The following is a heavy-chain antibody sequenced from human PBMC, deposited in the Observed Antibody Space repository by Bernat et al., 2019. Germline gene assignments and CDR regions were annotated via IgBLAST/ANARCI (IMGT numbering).Heavy chain of an antibody. CDR1: GFTFSSYW. Sequence: EVQLVESGGGLVQPGGSLRLSCAASGFTFSSYWMHWVRQAPGKGLVWVSRINSDGSSTSYADSVKGRFTISRDNAKNTLYLQMNSLRAEDTAVYYCARGDYGDYYYGMDVWGQGTTVTVSS. CDR2: INSDGSST. J-gene: IGHJ6*02. CDR3: ARGDYGDYYYGMDV. V-gene: IGHV3-74*01. D-gene: IGHD4-17*01.